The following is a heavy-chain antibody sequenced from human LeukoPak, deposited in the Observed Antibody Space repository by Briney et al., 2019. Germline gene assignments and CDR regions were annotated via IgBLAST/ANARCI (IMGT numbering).Heavy chain of an antibody. V-gene: IGHV3-33*01. CDR2: IGNDGSNK. J-gene: IGHJ4*02. CDR3: SRLPTSGYYSSRFDY. Sequence: GGSLRLSCEASGFAFSSHCMHGVRQAPPKGLEWVAVIGNDGSNKYYGDSVRGGFTIFRDNSENILYLRLNSLRVEDTAVYYCSRLPTSGYYSSRFDYWGQGNLVTVSS. CDR1: GFAFSSHC. D-gene: IGHD5-12*01.